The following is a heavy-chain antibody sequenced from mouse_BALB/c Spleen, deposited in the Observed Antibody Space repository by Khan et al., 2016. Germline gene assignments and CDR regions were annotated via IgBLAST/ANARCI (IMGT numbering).Heavy chain of an antibody. J-gene: IGHJ4*01. CDR3: AGRGSYSAMDY. D-gene: IGHD1-1*02. V-gene: IGHV9-4*02. CDR2: INTHSGVP. Sequence: QIQLVQSGPELKKPGETVRISCKASGYTFTTAGMQWVQKMPGKGLKWIGWINTHSGVPKYAEDFKGRFAFSLETSASTAYLQISNLKNEDTATYFCAGRGSYSAMDYWGQGTSVTVSS. CDR1: GYTFTTAG.